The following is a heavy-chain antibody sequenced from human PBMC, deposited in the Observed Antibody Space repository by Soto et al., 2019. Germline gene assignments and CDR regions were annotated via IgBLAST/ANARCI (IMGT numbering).Heavy chain of an antibody. CDR2: ISYDGSNK. CDR1: GFTFSSYG. V-gene: IGHV3-30*18. J-gene: IGHJ5*02. Sequence: GGSLRLSCAASGFTFSSYGMHWVRQAPGKGLEWVAVISYDGSNKYYADSVKGRFTISRDNSKNTLYLQMNSLRAEDTAVYYCAKDNCISTSCYLAPSNWFDPWGQGTLVTVSS. CDR3: AKDNCISTSCYLAPSNWFDP. D-gene: IGHD2-2*01.